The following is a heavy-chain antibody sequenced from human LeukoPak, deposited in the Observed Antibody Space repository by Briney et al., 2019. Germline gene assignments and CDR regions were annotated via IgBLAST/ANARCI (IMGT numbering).Heavy chain of an antibody. D-gene: IGHD2-2*01. CDR3: AKDAPVNIVVVPAANS. CDR2: ISGSGGST. CDR1: GGSISSYY. V-gene: IGHV3-23*01. Sequence: PSETLSLTCTVSGGSISSYYWSWVRQAPGKGLEWVSAISGSGGSTYYADSVKGRFTISRDNSKNTLYLQMNSLRAEDTAVYYCAKDAPVNIVVVPAANSWGQGTLVTVSS. J-gene: IGHJ4*02.